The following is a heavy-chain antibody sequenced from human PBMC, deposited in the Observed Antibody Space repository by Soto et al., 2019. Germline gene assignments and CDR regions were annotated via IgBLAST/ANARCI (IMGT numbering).Heavy chain of an antibody. CDR1: GDSLTELS. V-gene: IGHV1-24*01. J-gene: IGHJ4*02. CDR2: SDPEDGET. Sequence: GPSVKVSCKVSGDSLTELSIHWVRQTPGKGLEWMGGSDPEDGETFYAQKFQGRVTMTEDTSTDTAYMDLSSLRSEDTAVYYCATDSIGFSSPFDFWGQGTLVTVSS. D-gene: IGHD6-6*01. CDR3: ATDSIGFSSPFDF.